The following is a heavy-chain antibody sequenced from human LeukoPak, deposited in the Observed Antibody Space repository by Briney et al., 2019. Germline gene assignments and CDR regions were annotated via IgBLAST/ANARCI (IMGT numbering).Heavy chain of an antibody. D-gene: IGHD6-13*01. CDR1: GFTFSGYA. J-gene: IGHJ5*02. V-gene: IGHV3-23*01. CDR3: AKFFWSRSWYPVGWFDP. CDR2: ISGSGGST. Sequence: GGSLRLSCAASGFTFSGYAMSWVRQAPGKGLEWVSAISGSGGSTYYADSVRGRFTISRDNSKNTLYLQMNSLRAEDTAVYYCAKFFWSRSWYPVGWFDPWGQGTLVTVSS.